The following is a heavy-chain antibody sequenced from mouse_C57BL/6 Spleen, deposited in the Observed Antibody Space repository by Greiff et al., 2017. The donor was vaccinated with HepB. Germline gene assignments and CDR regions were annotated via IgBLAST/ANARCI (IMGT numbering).Heavy chain of an antibody. D-gene: IGHD1-1*01. CDR2: IDPSDSYT. CDR3: ARTGTVVDFDY. J-gene: IGHJ2*01. Sequence: QVQLQQSGAELVKPGASVKLSCKASGYTFTSYWMQWVKQRPGQGLEWIGEIDPSDSYTNYNQKFKGKATLTVDTSSSTAYMQLSSLTSEDSAVYYCARTGTVVDFDYWGQGTTLTVSS. CDR1: GYTFTSYW. V-gene: IGHV1-50*01.